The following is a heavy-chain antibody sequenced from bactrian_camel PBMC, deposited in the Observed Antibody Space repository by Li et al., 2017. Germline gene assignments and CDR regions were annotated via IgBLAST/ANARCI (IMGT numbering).Heavy chain of an antibody. D-gene: IGHD2*01. Sequence: HVQLVESGGGSVQAGGSLRLSCTRSGYTDENICMAWFRQAPGQERERVATVYTAGGNPYYSDSVKGRFTISQDNANNTMYLLMNSLKPEDTAIYYCAAEMSLGRWDDENRYKFWGQGTQVTVS. J-gene: IGHJ4*01. CDR2: VYTAGGNP. CDR1: GYTDENIC. CDR3: AAEMSLGRWDDENRYKF. V-gene: IGHV3S54*01.